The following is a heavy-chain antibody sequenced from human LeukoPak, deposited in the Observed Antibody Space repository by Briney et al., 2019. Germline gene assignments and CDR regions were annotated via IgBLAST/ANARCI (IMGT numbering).Heavy chain of an antibody. CDR1: GGSISSYY. D-gene: IGHD6-13*01. J-gene: IGHJ4*02. CDR3: ARVAAAGKLRGFDY. Sequence: ETLSLTCTVSGGSISSYYWSWIRQPPGKGLEWIGYIYYSGSTNYNPSLKSRVTISVDTSKNQFSLKLSSVTAADTAVYYCARVAAAGKLRGFDYWGQGTLVTVSS. CDR2: IYYSGST. V-gene: IGHV4-59*01.